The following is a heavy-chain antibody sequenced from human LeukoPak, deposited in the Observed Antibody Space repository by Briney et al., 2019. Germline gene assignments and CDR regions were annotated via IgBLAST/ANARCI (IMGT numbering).Heavy chain of an antibody. CDR3: ATEANYDILTGYFAAEYFQH. CDR2: INPSGGST. Sequence: AASAKVSCKASGYTFTSYYMHWVRQAPGQGLEWMGIINPSGGSTSYAQKFQGRVTMTRDTSTSTVYMELSSLRSEDTAVYYCATEANYDILTGYFAAEYFQHWGQGTLVTVSS. J-gene: IGHJ1*01. V-gene: IGHV1-46*01. D-gene: IGHD3-9*01. CDR1: GYTFTSYY.